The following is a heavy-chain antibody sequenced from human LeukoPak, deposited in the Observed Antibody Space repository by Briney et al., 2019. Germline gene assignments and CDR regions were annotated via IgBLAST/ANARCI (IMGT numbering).Heavy chain of an antibody. V-gene: IGHV3-53*01. J-gene: IGHJ4*02. D-gene: IGHD2-21*01. Sequence: GGSLRLSCAASGFTVSSNYMSWVRQAPGKGLEWVSASSSSDPGTYYADSVRGRFTISRDNSKNTLYLQMNRLRVDDAAVYYCARAPVTSCRGAFCYPFDYWGQGILVTASS. CDR1: GFTVSSNY. CDR3: ARAPVTSCRGAFCYPFDY. CDR2: SSSSDPGT.